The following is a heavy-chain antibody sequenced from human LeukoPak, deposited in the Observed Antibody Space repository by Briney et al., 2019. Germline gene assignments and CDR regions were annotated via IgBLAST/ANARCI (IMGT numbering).Heavy chain of an antibody. D-gene: IGHD6-19*01. J-gene: IGHJ4*02. CDR2: IRYDGSNK. Sequence: GGSLRLSCAASGFTFSSYGMHWVRQAPGKGLEWVAFIRYDGSNKYYADSVKGRFTISRDNSKNTLSLQMNSLKTEDTAVYYCAKDMGYNSGWTRIDYWGQGTLVTVSS. CDR3: AKDMGYNSGWTRIDY. V-gene: IGHV3-30*02. CDR1: GFTFSSYG.